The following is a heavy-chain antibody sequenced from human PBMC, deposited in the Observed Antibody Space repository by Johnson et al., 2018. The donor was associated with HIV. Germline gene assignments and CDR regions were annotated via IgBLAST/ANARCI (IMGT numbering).Heavy chain of an antibody. Sequence: VQLVESGGGFIQPGGSLRLSCADSGFTFSRYDMHWVRQVTGKGLEWVSAIGTAGDTYYPGSVKGRFTVSRENAKHTLYLKMNSLRAQATAWYYGAKEGVGLQLRGAFDIWGQGTMVTASS. CDR3: AKEGVGLQLRGAFDI. CDR1: GFTFSRYD. J-gene: IGHJ3*02. D-gene: IGHD3-3*01. V-gene: IGHV3-13*01. CDR2: IGTAGDT.